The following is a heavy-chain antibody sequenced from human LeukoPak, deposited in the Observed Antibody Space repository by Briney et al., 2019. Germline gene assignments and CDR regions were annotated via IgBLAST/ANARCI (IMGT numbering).Heavy chain of an antibody. J-gene: IGHJ4*02. CDR2: ISYDGSNK. D-gene: IGHD6-13*01. Sequence: PGGSLRLSCAASGLTFSSYGMHWVRQAPGKGLEWVAVISYDGSNKYYADSVKGRFTISRDNSKNTLYLQMNSLRAEDTAVYYCAGSYSSSWYLHLGFDYWGQGTLVTVSS. V-gene: IGHV3-30*03. CDR3: AGSYSSSWYLHLGFDY. CDR1: GLTFSSYG.